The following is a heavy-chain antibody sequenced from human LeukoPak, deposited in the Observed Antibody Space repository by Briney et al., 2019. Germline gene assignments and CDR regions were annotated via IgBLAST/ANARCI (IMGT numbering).Heavy chain of an antibody. Sequence: PGGSLRLSCAASGFTFSSYSMNWVRQAPGKGLEWVAVISYDGSNKYYADSVKGRFTISRDNSKNTLYLQMNSLRAEDTAVYYCARETPMVRGFDPWGQGTLVTVSS. CDR3: ARETPMVRGFDP. CDR1: GFTFSSYS. J-gene: IGHJ5*02. CDR2: ISYDGSNK. V-gene: IGHV3-30*03. D-gene: IGHD3-10*01.